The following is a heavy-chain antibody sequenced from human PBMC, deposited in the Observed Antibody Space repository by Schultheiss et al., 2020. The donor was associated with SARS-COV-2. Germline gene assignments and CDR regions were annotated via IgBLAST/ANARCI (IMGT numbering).Heavy chain of an antibody. CDR3: TTRVVTGTRVFDY. CDR1: GFTFSSYG. J-gene: IGHJ4*02. CDR2: IRSKANIYAT. D-gene: IGHD1-7*01. V-gene: IGHV3-73*01. Sequence: GGSLRLSCAVSGFTFSSYGMHWVRQAPGKGLEWVGRIRSKANIYATAYAASVKGRFTISRDDSKNTLYLQMNSLKTEDTAVYYCTTRVVTGTRVFDYWGQGTLVTVSS.